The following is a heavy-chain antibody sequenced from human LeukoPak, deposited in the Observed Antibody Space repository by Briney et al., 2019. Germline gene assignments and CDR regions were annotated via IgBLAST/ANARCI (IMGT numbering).Heavy chain of an antibody. V-gene: IGHV3-7*01. CDR1: GFTFSDFW. Sequence: GGSLRLSCAASGFTFSDFWMSWVRQAPGKGLECVASTNEAGGDKLYVDSVKGRFTISRDNSKNSLSLQMNSLTAKDTAIYYCAIATTGRGAFGSWGRGTLVSVSS. CDR2: TNEAGGDK. D-gene: IGHD1-1*01. CDR3: AIATTGRGAFGS. J-gene: IGHJ4*02.